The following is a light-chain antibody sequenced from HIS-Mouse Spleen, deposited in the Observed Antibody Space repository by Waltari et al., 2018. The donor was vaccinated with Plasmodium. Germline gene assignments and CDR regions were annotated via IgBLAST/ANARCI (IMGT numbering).Light chain of an antibody. V-gene: IGLV3-1*01. Sequence: SYELTQPPSVSVSPGQTASITCSRDQSGDKYACWYQQKPGQSPVLVIYHDSKRPSGIPERFSGSNSGNTATLTISGTQAMDEADYYCQAWDSSTAVFGGGTKLTVL. J-gene: IGLJ2*01. CDR1: QSGDKY. CDR2: HDS. CDR3: QAWDSSTAV.